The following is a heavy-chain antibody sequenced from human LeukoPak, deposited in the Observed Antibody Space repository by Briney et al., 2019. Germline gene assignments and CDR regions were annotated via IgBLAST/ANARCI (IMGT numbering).Heavy chain of an antibody. Sequence: SETLSLTCAVSGDSISRGTYSWSWIRQPPGKGLEWIAYLYYSGSTYYNPSLKSRVTISVDTSKNQFSLKLSSVTAADTAVYYCATGDYGDYHDAFDIWGQGTMVTVSS. CDR2: LYYSGST. D-gene: IGHD4-17*01. CDR3: ATGDYGDYHDAFDI. V-gene: IGHV4-30-4*07. J-gene: IGHJ3*02. CDR1: GDSISRGTYS.